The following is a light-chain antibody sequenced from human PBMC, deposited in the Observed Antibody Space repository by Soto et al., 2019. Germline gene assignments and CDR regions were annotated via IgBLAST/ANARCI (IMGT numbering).Light chain of an antibody. V-gene: IGLV2-14*01. Sequence: QSVLTQPASVSGSPGQSITISCTGTSSDVGDYNYVSWYQQHPGKAPKLMIYEVSNRPSGVSTRFSGSKSGNTASLTISGLQAEDEADYYCSSYTSSNTLVFGGGTKLTV. CDR1: SSDVGDYNY. CDR3: SSYTSSNTLV. J-gene: IGLJ2*01. CDR2: EVS.